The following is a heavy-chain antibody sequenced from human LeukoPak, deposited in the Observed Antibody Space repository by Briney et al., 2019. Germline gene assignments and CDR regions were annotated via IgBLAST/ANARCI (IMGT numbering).Heavy chain of an antibody. CDR1: GYTFTSYG. CDR2: ISAYNGNT. CDR3: ARDEGQLWPPYYFGY. D-gene: IGHD5-18*01. J-gene: IGHJ4*02. V-gene: IGHV1-18*01. Sequence: ASVKVSCKASGYTFTSYGISWVRQAPGQGLEWMGWISAYNGNTNYAQKLQGRVTMTTDTSTSTAYMELRSLRSDDTAVYYCARDEGQLWPPYYFGYWGQGTLVTVSS.